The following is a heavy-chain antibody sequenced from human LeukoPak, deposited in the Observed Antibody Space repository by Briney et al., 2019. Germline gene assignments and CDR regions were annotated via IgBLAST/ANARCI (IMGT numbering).Heavy chain of an antibody. CDR1: GGSISSYY. D-gene: IGHD6-13*01. J-gene: IGHJ4*02. CDR2: IYNIGST. CDR3: ARSAFLVTAPGLYYFDC. V-gene: IGHV4-4*07. Sequence: SETLSLTCTVSGGSISSYYWSWVRQPPGKGLEWIGHIYNIGSTNYNPPLKCRASMSVATPKTQFFLNLSSVTAAATAVYYCARSAFLVTAPGLYYFDCWGQGTLVAVSS.